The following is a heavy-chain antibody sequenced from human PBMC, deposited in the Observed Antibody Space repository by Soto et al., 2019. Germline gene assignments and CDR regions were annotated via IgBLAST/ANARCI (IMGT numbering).Heavy chain of an antibody. D-gene: IGHD5-12*01. Sequence: GASVKVSCKASGGTFSSYTISWVRQAPGQGLEWMGRIIPILGIANYAQKFQGRVTITADKSTSTAYMELSSLRSEDTAVYYCARDKVPGYSGYDPLDYWGQGTLVTVSS. CDR3: ARDKVPGYSGYDPLDY. V-gene: IGHV1-69*04. CDR2: IIPILGIA. J-gene: IGHJ4*02. CDR1: GGTFSSYT.